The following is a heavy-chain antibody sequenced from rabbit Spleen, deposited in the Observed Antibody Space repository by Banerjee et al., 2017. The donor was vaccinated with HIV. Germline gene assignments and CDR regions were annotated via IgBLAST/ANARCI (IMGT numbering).Heavy chain of an antibody. CDR3: ARDTSSSFSSYGMDL. CDR1: GVSFSLSSY. CDR2: IDSGSSGFT. D-gene: IGHD1-1*01. J-gene: IGHJ6*01. Sequence: QSLEESGGDLVKPGASLTLTCTASGVSFSLSSYMCWVRQAPGKGLEWIACIDSGSSGFTYFATWAIGRFTCPKPSSTTVTLQMTRLTAADTATYFCARDTSSSFSSYGMDLWGPGTLVTVS. V-gene: IGHV1S40*01.